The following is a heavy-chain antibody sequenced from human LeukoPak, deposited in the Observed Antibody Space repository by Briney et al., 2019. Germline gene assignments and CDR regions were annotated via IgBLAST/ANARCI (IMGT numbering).Heavy chain of an antibody. CDR3: ARGGIAVAGDYFDY. V-gene: IGHV1-69*05. CDR2: IIPIFGTA. D-gene: IGHD6-19*01. J-gene: IGHJ4*02. CDR1: GGTFSSYA. Sequence: GASVKVSCTASGGTFSSYAISWVRQAPGQGLEWMGGIIPIFGTANYAQKFQGRVTITTDESTSTAYMELSSLRSEDTAVYYCARGGIAVAGDYFDYWGQGTLVTVSS.